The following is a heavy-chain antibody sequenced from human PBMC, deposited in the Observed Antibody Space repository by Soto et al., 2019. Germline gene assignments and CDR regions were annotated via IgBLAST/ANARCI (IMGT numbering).Heavy chain of an antibody. CDR1: GYTFTSYA. V-gene: IGHV1-3*01. Sequence: ASVKVSCKASGYTFTSYAMHWVRQAPGERLEWMGWINARNGNTKYSLKFQGRVAMTRDTSTSTVYMELGSLRSDDTAVYYCARSPYSSGSYYPIDYWGQGTLVTVSS. CDR2: INARNGNT. J-gene: IGHJ4*02. D-gene: IGHD3-22*01. CDR3: ARSPYSSGSYYPIDY.